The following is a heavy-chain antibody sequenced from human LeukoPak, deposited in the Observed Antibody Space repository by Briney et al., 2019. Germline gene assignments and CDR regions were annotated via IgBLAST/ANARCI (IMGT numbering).Heavy chain of an antibody. D-gene: IGHD3-10*01. V-gene: IGHV3-23*01. CDR2: INGGCTP. CDR3: AKDRGNYYNTPRFDP. J-gene: IGHJ5*02. Sequence: PGGSLRLSCAASGFTFSNFAMSWVRQAPGKGLEWVSSINGGCTPYYADSVRGRFTISRDNSKSTLYLQMNNLRAEDTAFYYCAKDRGNYYNTPRFDPWGQGTLVTVSS. CDR1: GFTFSNFA.